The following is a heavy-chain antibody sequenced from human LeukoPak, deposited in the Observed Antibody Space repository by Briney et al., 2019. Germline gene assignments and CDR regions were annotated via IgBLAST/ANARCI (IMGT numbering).Heavy chain of an antibody. CDR1: GYTFTSSD. CDR2: MNPNSGNP. Sequence: ASVKVSCKASGYTFTSSDINCVRQATGQGREWVGCMNPNSGNPGYAQNLQGRVTMTRSTSISTAYMDLSSARSEDTAVYFCSRGAIGYWGQGTLVTVSS. J-gene: IGHJ4*02. CDR3: SRGAIGY. V-gene: IGHV1-8*01.